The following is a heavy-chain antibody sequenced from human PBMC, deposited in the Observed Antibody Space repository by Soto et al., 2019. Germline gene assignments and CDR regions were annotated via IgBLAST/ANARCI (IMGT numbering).Heavy chain of an antibody. CDR2: ISAYNGNT. V-gene: IGHV1-18*01. CDR3: SREAFLGTVSLGY. Sequence: QVQLVQSESEVRKPGASVKVSCRASGYTFTSYGISWVRQAPGQGLEWMGWISAYNGNTNYAQRLQGRVTMTTDTSTNTAYMELRSLKSDDTAVYYCSREAFLGTVSLGYWRQGARVIVSS. D-gene: IGHD4-4*01. CDR1: GYTFTSYG. J-gene: IGHJ4*02.